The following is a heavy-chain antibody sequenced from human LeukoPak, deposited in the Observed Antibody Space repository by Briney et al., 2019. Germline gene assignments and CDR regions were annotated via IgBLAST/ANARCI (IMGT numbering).Heavy chain of an antibody. V-gene: IGHV3-30*18. CDR2: ISYDGRNK. J-gene: IGHJ4*02. D-gene: IGHD3-10*01. CDR1: GFTFSTYG. Sequence: SGGSLRLSCAASGFTFSTYGMHWVRQAPGKGLEWVAVISYDGRNKYYADSVKGRFTNSRDNSKNTLYLQMNSLRAEDTAVYYCAKSGAGILWFGELDYWGQGTLVTVSS. CDR3: AKSGAGILWFGELDY.